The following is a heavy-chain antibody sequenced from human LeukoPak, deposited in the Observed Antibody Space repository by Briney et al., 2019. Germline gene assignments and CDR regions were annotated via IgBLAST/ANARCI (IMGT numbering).Heavy chain of an antibody. Sequence: GGSLRLSCAASGFTFSGSAMHWVRQASGKGLEWIGRIRSKANSYVTVYAASVTGRFTISRDDSRNTAYLQMHSLSTEDTAVYYCTRHSDTYCRANCYVDNFYGLDVWGQGTRVTVSS. CDR1: GFTFSGSA. V-gene: IGHV3-73*01. CDR2: IRSKANSYVT. D-gene: IGHD2-21*02. J-gene: IGHJ6*02. CDR3: TRHSDTYCRANCYVDNFYGLDV.